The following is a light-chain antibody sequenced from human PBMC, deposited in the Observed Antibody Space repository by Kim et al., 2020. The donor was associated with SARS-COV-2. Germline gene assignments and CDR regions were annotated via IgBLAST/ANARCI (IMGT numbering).Light chain of an antibody. Sequence: GQSLTISCTGTSSDVGGYNYVSWYQKNPGKAPKLMIYDVSKRPSGVSNRFSGSKSGNTASLTISGLQADDEADYYCNSYTSSSTWVFGGGTQLTVL. V-gene: IGLV2-14*04. J-gene: IGLJ3*02. CDR1: SSDVGGYNY. CDR3: NSYTSSSTWV. CDR2: DVS.